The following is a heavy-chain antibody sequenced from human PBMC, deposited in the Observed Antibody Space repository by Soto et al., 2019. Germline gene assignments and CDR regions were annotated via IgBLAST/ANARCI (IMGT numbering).Heavy chain of an antibody. CDR1: GGSVSSGSYY. J-gene: IGHJ2*01. D-gene: IGHD2-15*01. CDR3: ARGTVVRYFDL. Sequence: QVQLQESGPGLVKPSETLSLTCTVSGGSVSSGSYYWSWIRQPPGKGLEWIGYIYYSGSTNYNPALKRXDTXSXATYKNQFSLQLSSVTAADTAVYYCARGTVVRYFDLWGRGTLVTVSS. V-gene: IGHV4-61*01. CDR2: IYYSGST.